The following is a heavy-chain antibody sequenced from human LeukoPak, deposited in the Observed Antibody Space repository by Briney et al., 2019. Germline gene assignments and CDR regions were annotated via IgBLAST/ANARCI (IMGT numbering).Heavy chain of an antibody. J-gene: IGHJ4*02. CDR3: ARGRTYDFWSGYLFDY. CDR1: GGSISSYY. Sequence: SETLSLTCSVSGGSISSYYWSWIRQPPAKGLEWIGYICSSGSTNYNPSLKSRVTISVDTAKNQFSLKLSSVAAADTAVYYCARGRTYDFWSGYLFDYWGQGTLVTVSS. D-gene: IGHD3-3*01. V-gene: IGHV4-59*01. CDR2: ICSSGST.